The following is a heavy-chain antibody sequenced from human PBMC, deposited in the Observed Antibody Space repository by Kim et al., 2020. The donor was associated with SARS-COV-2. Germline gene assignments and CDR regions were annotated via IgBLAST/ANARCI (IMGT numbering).Heavy chain of an antibody. J-gene: IGHJ4*02. CDR2: IRSKAYGGTT. V-gene: IGHV3-49*04. Sequence: GGSLRLSCTASGFTFGDYAMSWVRQAPGKGLEWVGFIRSKAYGGTTEYAASVKGRFTISRDDSKSIAYLQMNSLKTEDTAVYYCTREPPEIESWGQGPLVTVSS. CDR3: TREPPEIES. CDR1: GFTFGDYA.